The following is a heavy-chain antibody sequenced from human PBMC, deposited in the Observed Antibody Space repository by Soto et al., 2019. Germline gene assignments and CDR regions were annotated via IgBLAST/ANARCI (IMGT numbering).Heavy chain of an antibody. CDR3: GGANY. V-gene: IGHV3-7*04. CDR2: IKPDGSEE. CDR1: GFTFSAYW. J-gene: IGHJ4*02. Sequence: GGSLRLSCAASGFTFSAYWMTWVRQPPGKGLEWVANIKPDGSEEYYVDSVKGRFTVSRDNAKNSLFLQMNSLRAEDTAVYFCGGANYWGQGSLVTVSS.